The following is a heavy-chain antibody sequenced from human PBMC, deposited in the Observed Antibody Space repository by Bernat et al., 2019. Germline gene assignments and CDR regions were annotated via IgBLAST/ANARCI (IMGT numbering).Heavy chain of an antibody. Sequence: QAQLVQSGAEVKKPGASVKVSCKASGYTFTSYGISWVRQAPGQGLEWMGWISAHNGNTNYAQKLQGRVTMTTDTSTSTAYMELRSLRSDDTAVYYCARVLTCGGNSAYLAPNRYGMDVWGQGTTVTVSS. CDR2: ISAHNGNT. V-gene: IGHV1-18*01. CDR1: GYTFTSYG. J-gene: IGHJ6*02. CDR3: ARVLTCGGNSAYLAPNRYGMDV. D-gene: IGHD4-23*01.